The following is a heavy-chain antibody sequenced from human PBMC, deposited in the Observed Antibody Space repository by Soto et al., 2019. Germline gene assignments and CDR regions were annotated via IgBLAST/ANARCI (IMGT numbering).Heavy chain of an antibody. D-gene: IGHD3-22*01. CDR1: GFTFSSYA. J-gene: IGHJ5*02. CDR3: AKDRYYDSSGYYLWWFDP. CDR2: ISGSGGST. Sequence: PGGSLRLSYAASGFTFSSYAMSWVRQAPGKGLEWVSAISGSGGSTYYADSVKGRFTISRDNSKNTLYLQMNSLRAEDTAVYYCAKDRYYDSSGYYLWWFDPWGQGTLVTVSS. V-gene: IGHV3-23*01.